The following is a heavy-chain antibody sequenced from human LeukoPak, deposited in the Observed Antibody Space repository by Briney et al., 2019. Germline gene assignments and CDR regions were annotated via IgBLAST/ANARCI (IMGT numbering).Heavy chain of an antibody. V-gene: IGHV4-34*01. CDR3: ARGRTYHYDSSGYYLSFDP. J-gene: IGHJ5*02. D-gene: IGHD3-22*01. CDR2: INHSGST. CDR1: GGSFSGYY. Sequence: SETLSLTCAVYGGSFSGYYWSWIRQPPGKGLEWIGEINHSGSTNYNPSLKSRVTISVDTSKNQFSLKLSSVTAADTAVYYCARGRTYHYDSSGYYLSFDPWGQGTLVTVSS.